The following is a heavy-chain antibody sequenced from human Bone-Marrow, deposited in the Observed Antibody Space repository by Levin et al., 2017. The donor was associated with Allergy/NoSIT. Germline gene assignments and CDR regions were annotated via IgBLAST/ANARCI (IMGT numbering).Heavy chain of an antibody. D-gene: IGHD3-9*01. J-gene: IGHJ3*02. V-gene: IGHV3-30*18. Sequence: GGSLRLSCAASGFTFSSYGMHWVRQAPGKGLERVSVISYDGSNKYYADSVKGRFTISRDNSNNTLYLQMNSLRAEDTAVYYCAKDLDKPVADTILRYFDDSSFEIWGQGTVVTVYS. CDR1: GFTFSSYG. CDR3: AKDLDKPVADTILRYFDDSSFEI. CDR2: ISYDGSNK.